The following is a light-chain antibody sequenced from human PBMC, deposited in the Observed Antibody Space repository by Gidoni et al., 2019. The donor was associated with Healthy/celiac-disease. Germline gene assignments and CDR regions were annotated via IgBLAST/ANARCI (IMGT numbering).Light chain of an antibody. CDR3: QSYDSSLSGYV. Sequence: QSVLTQPPSGYGAPGQRVTISCTGSSSNIGAGYDVHWYQQLPGTAPKLLIYGNSHRPSGVPDRFSGSKSGTSASLAITGLQAEDEADYYCQSYDSSLSGYVFGTGTKVTVL. CDR2: GNS. J-gene: IGLJ1*01. V-gene: IGLV1-40*01. CDR1: SSNIGAGYD.